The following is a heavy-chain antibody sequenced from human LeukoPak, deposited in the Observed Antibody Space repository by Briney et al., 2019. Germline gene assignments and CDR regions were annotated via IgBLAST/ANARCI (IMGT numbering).Heavy chain of an antibody. J-gene: IGHJ4*01. Sequence: SETLSLTCTVSGGSISNYYWSWLRQPAGKRLEWIGRVLNTGTTNYNPSLKSRVTMSLDTSKSQISLSMKSVTAADTAVYYCATGSGDFDHWGHGTRVTISS. D-gene: IGHD1-1*01. CDR2: VLNTGTT. V-gene: IGHV4-4*07. CDR1: GGSISNYY. CDR3: ATGSGDFDH.